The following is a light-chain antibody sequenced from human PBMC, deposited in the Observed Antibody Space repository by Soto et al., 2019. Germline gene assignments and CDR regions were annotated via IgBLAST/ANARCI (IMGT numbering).Light chain of an antibody. Sequence: QAVLTQPPSVSGAPGQRVTISCTGSSSNIGSTYDVQWYQQLPGTAPKLLIHGNTDRPSGVPDGFSGSKSGTSASLAITGLQAYDDADYYCQSYDDSLSVHYVFGTGTKVTVL. CDR1: SSNIGSTYD. CDR2: GNT. V-gene: IGLV1-40*01. J-gene: IGLJ1*01. CDR3: QSYDDSLSVHYV.